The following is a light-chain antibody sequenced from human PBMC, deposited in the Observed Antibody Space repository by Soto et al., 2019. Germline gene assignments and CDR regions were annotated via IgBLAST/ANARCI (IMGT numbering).Light chain of an antibody. Sequence: EIVMTQSPATLSVSPGERATLSCRASQSVSSNLAWYQQKPGQAPRLLIYGASTRATGIPARFSGSGSGTECTLTIRSLQSEDFSVYYCQQYNNWPPVTFGGGTKVEIK. CDR3: QQYNNWPPVT. CDR1: QSVSSN. J-gene: IGKJ4*01. CDR2: GAS. V-gene: IGKV3-15*01.